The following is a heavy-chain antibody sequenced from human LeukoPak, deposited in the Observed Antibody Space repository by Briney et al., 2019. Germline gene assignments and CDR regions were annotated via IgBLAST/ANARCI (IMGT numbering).Heavy chain of an antibody. Sequence: PSETLSLTCTVSGGSISSGGYYWSWIRQHPAKGLEWIGYIYYSGNTYYKPSLKSRVTISVDTSRNHFSLKLSSVTAADTAVHYCARGYPFFDYWGQGTLVTVSS. CDR2: IYYSGNT. J-gene: IGHJ4*02. D-gene: IGHD3-3*01. CDR3: ARGYPFFDY. CDR1: GGSISSGGYY. V-gene: IGHV4-31*03.